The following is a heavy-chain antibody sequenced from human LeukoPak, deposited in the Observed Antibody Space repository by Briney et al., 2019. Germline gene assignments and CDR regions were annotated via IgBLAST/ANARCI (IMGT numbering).Heavy chain of an antibody. CDR3: ARLTGY. V-gene: IGHV4-39*01. J-gene: IGHJ4*02. D-gene: IGHD3-16*01. Sequence: SETLSLTCTVSGGSISSSSYYWGWIRQPPGKGLEWIVSIYYSGSTYYNPSLKSRVNISVDTSKNQFSLKLSSVTAADTAVYYCARLTGYWGQGTLVTVSS. CDR1: GGSISSSSYY. CDR2: IYYSGST.